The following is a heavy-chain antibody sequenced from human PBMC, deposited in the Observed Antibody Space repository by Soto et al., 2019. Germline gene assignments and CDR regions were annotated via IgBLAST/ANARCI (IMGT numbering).Heavy chain of an antibody. CDR3: ARDNPPYIAAAGPDY. V-gene: IGHV3-7*05. Sequence: GESLKISCAASGFTFSSYWMSWVRQAPGKGLEWVANIKQDGSEKYYVDSVKGRFTISRDNAKNSLYLQMNSLRAEDTAVYYCARDNPPYIAAAGPDYWGQGTLVTVSS. CDR2: IKQDGSEK. J-gene: IGHJ4*02. D-gene: IGHD6-13*01. CDR1: GFTFSSYW.